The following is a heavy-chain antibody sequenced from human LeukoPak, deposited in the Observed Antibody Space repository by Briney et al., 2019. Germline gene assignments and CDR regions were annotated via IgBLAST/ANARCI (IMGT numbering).Heavy chain of an antibody. CDR2: IYYSGST. Sequence: PSQTLCLTCTVSGGSISSGDYYWSSIRQPPGKGLGWIGSIYYSGSTYYNPSLKSRVTISVDTSKNQFSLKQSSVTAADTAVYYCARGGSGSYYVGPFDYWGQGTLVTVSP. CDR3: ARGGSGSYYVGPFDY. V-gene: IGHV4-30-4*08. J-gene: IGHJ4*02. D-gene: IGHD1-26*01. CDR1: GGSISSGDYY.